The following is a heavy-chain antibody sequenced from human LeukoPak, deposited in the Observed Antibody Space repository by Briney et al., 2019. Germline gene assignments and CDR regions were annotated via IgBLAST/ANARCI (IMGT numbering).Heavy chain of an antibody. Sequence: GGSLRLSCAASAFTFDDYAMHWVRQAPGKGLEWVSGVSWNSGSIGYADSVKGRFTISRDNAKNSLYLQMNSLRAEDTALYYCAKDIRAYRGYDYGYFDYWGQGTLVTVSS. V-gene: IGHV3-9*01. J-gene: IGHJ4*02. D-gene: IGHD5-12*01. CDR3: AKDIRAYRGYDYGYFDY. CDR1: AFTFDDYA. CDR2: VSWNSGSI.